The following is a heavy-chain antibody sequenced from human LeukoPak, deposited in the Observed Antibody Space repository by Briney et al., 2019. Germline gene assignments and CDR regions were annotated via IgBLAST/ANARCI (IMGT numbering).Heavy chain of an antibody. CDR1: GYTFTSYD. J-gene: IGHJ5*02. CDR3: ARADIAAAGTSYRFDP. V-gene: IGHV1-8*01. Sequence: ASVKVSCKASGYTFTSYDINWVRQATGQGLEWMGWMNPNSGNTGYAQKFQGRVTMTRNTSISTAYMELSSLRSEDTAVYYCARADIAAAGTSYRFDPWGQGTLVTVSS. D-gene: IGHD6-13*01. CDR2: MNPNSGNT.